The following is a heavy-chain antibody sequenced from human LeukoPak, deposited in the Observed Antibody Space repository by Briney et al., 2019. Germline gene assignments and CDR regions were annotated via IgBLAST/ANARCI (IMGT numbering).Heavy chain of an antibody. D-gene: IGHD3-16*02. CDR2: IYPGDSDT. J-gene: IGHJ3*02. V-gene: IGHV5-51*01. Sequence: PGESLKISCKGSGYSFTNYWIGWVRQMPGKGLVWMGIIYPGDSDTTYKPSFQGQVTISADKSISTAYLQWSSLKASDTAMYYCARSRAETVPVWGSYRHHDAFDIWGRGTMVIVSS. CDR3: ARSRAETVPVWGSYRHHDAFDI. CDR1: GYSFTNYW.